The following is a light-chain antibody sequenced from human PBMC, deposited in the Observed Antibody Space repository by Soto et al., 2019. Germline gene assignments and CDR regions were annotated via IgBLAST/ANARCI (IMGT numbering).Light chain of an antibody. CDR3: QLYNNWPLT. CDR1: QHIGSN. V-gene: IGKV3-15*01. CDR2: GAS. J-gene: IGKJ1*01. Sequence: EIEMTQSPATLTESPGERAILSCSASQHIGSNLAWYQQKPGQAPRLLIYGASTRATGIPAGFSDSGSGTEFTLTISSLQSEDCAVYYCQLYNNWPLTFGQGSKVDLK.